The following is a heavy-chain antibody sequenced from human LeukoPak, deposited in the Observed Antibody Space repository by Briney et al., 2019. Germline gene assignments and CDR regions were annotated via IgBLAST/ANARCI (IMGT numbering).Heavy chain of an antibody. J-gene: IGHJ4*02. D-gene: IGHD3-3*01. CDR3: ARDIPLDYDFWSGHPYQLFDY. CDR1: GYTFTSYG. CDR2: ISAYNGNT. V-gene: IGHV1-18*01. Sequence: ASVKVSCKASGYTFTSYGISWVRQAPGQGLEWMGWISAYNGNTNYAQKLQGRVTMTTDTSTSTAYMELRSLRSDDTAVYYCARDIPLDYDFWSGHPYQLFDYWGQGTLVTVSS.